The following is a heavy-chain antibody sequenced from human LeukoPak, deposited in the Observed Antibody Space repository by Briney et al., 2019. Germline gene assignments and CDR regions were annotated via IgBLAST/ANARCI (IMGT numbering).Heavy chain of an antibody. J-gene: IGHJ6*03. CDR2: ISSSSSYI. Sequence: GGSLRLSCAASGFTFSSYSMNWVRQAPGKGLEWVSSISSSSSYIYYADSVKGRFTISRDNAKNSLYLQMNSLRAEDTAVYYCARGTYYDFWSGYSKGYMDVWGKGTTVTVSS. D-gene: IGHD3-3*01. CDR3: ARGTYYDFWSGYSKGYMDV. CDR1: GFTFSSYS. V-gene: IGHV3-21*04.